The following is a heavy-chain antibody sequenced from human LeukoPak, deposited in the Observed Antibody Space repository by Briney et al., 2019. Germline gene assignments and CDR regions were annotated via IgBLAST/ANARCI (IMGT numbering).Heavy chain of an antibody. CDR3: ARGSVAEYYYYYYYMDV. J-gene: IGHJ6*03. V-gene: IGHV1-2*02. Sequence: ASVKVSCKASGYTFTGYYMHWVRQAPGQGLEWMGWINPNSGGTNYAQKFQGRVTMTRDTSISTAYMELSRLRSDDTAVYYCARGSVAEYYYYYYYMDVWGKGTTVTVPS. D-gene: IGHD3-10*01. CDR1: GYTFTGYY. CDR2: INPNSGGT.